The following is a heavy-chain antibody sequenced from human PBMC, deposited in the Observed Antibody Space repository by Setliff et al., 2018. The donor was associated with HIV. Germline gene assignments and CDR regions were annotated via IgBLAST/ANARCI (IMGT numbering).Heavy chain of an antibody. V-gene: IGHV1-69*13. CDR1: GGTFRSYG. CDR2: IIPMFGTT. J-gene: IGHJ6*03. CDR3: ARVAEMATIGYNYFYMDV. D-gene: IGHD5-12*01. Sequence: VASVKVSCKASGGTFRSYGISWVRQAPGQGPEWMAGIIPMFGTTNYAQRFQGRVTITADESTSTAYMELSSLRSDDTAVYYCARVAEMATIGYNYFYMDVWGQGTTVTVSS.